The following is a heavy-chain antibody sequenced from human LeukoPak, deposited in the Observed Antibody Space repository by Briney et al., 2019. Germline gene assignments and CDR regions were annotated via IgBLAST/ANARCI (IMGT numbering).Heavy chain of an antibody. CDR3: ASSAGRPGDFDY. CDR2: IYHSGST. D-gene: IGHD1-1*01. V-gene: IGHV4-30-2*01. J-gene: IGHJ4*02. Sequence: LSCATSGFTFSDYYMSWIRRAPGRGLEWIGYIYHSGSTYYNPSLKSRVTISVDRSKNQCSLKLSSVTAADTAVYYCASSAGRPGDFDYWVQGTLVTVSS. CDR1: GFTFSDYY.